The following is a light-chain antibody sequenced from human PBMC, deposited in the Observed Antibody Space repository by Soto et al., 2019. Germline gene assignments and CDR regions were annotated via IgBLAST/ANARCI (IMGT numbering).Light chain of an antibody. V-gene: IGKV1-5*01. CDR3: QHYIHFSGT. CDR1: QSISNW. CDR2: DAS. Sequence: DIQMTQSPSTLSASVGDRVTITCRASQSISNWLAWYQQKPGKAPKLLIYDASTLQSGVSSRFSGSGSGTEFTLTISNLQPDDFASYYCQHYIHFSGTFGQGTTVDI. J-gene: IGKJ1*01.